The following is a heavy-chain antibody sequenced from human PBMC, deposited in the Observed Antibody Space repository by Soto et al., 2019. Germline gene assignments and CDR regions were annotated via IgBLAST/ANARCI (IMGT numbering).Heavy chain of an antibody. CDR2: ISGSGGST. CDR1: GFTFSSYA. Sequence: GGSLRLSCAASGFTFSSYAMSWVRQAPGKGLEWVSAISGSGGSTYYADSVKGRFTISRDNSKNTLYLQMNSLRAEDTAVYYCAKDVTAAAGYYYYGMDVWGQGTTVTVSS. CDR3: AKDVTAAAGYYYYGMDV. D-gene: IGHD6-13*01. J-gene: IGHJ6*02. V-gene: IGHV3-23*01.